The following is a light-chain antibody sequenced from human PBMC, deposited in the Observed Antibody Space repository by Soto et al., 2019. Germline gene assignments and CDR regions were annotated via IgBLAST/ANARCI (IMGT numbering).Light chain of an antibody. CDR3: QSYDSNLSGVV. Sequence: QSVLTQPPAMSGAPGQRVTISCVGSSSNIGAHYDVHWYQQLPGTAPKLLIYGNSNRPSGVPDRFSGSKSGTSASLAMSGLQAEDEADYYCQSYDSNLSGVVFGGGTKLTVL. J-gene: IGLJ2*01. V-gene: IGLV1-40*01. CDR1: SSNIGAHYD. CDR2: GNS.